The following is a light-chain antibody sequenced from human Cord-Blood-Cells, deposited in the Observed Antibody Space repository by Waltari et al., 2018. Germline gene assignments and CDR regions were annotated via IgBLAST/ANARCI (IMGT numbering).Light chain of an antibody. Sequence: EIVMTQSPATLSVSPGERATLSCRASQSVSSNLAWYQQKPGQVPRRLIYGASTRATGIPARFSGSGSETEVTLTISSLQSEDFAVYYFQQYNNWPPASFGQGTKLEIK. CDR2: GAS. CDR3: QQYNNWPPAS. V-gene: IGKV3-15*01. CDR1: QSVSSN. J-gene: IGKJ2*03.